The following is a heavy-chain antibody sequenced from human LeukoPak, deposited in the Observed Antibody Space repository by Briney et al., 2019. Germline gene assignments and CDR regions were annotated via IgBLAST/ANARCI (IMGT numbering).Heavy chain of an antibody. Sequence: ASVKVSCKASGYTFTGYYMHWVRQAPGQGLEWMGWFNPNSGGTNYAQKFQGRVTMTRDTSISTAYMELSRLRSDDTAVYYCASDSQTYDSSGDFDYWGQGTLVTVSS. D-gene: IGHD3-22*01. J-gene: IGHJ4*02. CDR3: ASDSQTYDSSGDFDY. CDR1: GYTFTGYY. V-gene: IGHV1-2*02. CDR2: FNPNSGGT.